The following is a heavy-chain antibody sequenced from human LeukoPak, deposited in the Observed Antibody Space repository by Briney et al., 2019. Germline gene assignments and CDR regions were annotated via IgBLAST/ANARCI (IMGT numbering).Heavy chain of an antibody. V-gene: IGHV4-59*11. CDR1: GGSISSHS. CDR2: IYYSGST. J-gene: IGHJ3*02. CDR3: ARDLATAIGDAFDI. Sequence: SETLSLTCTVSGGSISSHSWSWVRQPPGKGLEWIGYIYYSGSTNYNPSLKSRVTISVDTSKNQFSLKLSSVTAADTAVYYCARDLATAIGDAFDIWGQGTMVTVSS. D-gene: IGHD1-26*01.